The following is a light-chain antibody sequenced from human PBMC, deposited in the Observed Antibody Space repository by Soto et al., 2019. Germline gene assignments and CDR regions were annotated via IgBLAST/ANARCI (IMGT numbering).Light chain of an antibody. Sequence: EIVLTQSPATLSLSPGERATLSCRASQSVSSYLAWYQQKPGQAPRLLIYDASNRATGITARFSGSWSGTDFTLTISSLEPEDFAVYYCQQRSNWPLTFGGGTKVEIK. J-gene: IGKJ4*01. CDR2: DAS. CDR1: QSVSSY. CDR3: QQRSNWPLT. V-gene: IGKV3-11*01.